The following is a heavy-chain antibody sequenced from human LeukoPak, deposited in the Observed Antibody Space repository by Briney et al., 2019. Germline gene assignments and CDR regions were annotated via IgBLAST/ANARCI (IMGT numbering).Heavy chain of an antibody. CDR2: ISWNSGSI. Sequence: GGSLRLSCAASGFTFDDYAMHWVRQAPGKGLEWVSGISWNSGSIGYADSVKGRFTISRDNAKNSLYLQMNSLRAEDTALYYCAKDIRMIEDAFDIWGQGTMVTVSS. J-gene: IGHJ3*02. CDR3: AKDIRMIEDAFDI. CDR1: GFTFDDYA. D-gene: IGHD3-22*01. V-gene: IGHV3-9*01.